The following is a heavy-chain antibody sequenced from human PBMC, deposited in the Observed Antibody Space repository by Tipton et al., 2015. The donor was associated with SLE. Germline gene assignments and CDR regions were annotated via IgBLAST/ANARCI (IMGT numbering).Heavy chain of an antibody. CDR3: ARGLNALNY. CDR2: INHSGST. V-gene: IGHV4-34*01. Sequence: TLSLTCAVYGGSFSGYYCSWIRQPPGKGLEWIGEINHSGSTNYNPSLKSRVTISVDTSKTQFSLKLSSVTAADTAVYYCARGLNALNYWGQGTLVTVSS. CDR1: GGSFSGYY. J-gene: IGHJ4*02.